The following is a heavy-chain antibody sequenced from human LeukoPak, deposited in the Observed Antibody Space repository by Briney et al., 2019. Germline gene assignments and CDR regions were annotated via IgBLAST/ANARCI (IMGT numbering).Heavy chain of an antibody. Sequence: GESLKISFKGSGYSFTSYWIGWVRQMPGKGLEWMGIIYPGDSDTRYSPSFQGQVTISADKSISTAYLQWSGLKASDTAMYYCARRVAAAGHLYYFDYWGQGTLVTVSS. J-gene: IGHJ4*02. CDR3: ARRVAAAGHLYYFDY. D-gene: IGHD6-13*01. V-gene: IGHV5-51*01. CDR1: GYSFTSYW. CDR2: IYPGDSDT.